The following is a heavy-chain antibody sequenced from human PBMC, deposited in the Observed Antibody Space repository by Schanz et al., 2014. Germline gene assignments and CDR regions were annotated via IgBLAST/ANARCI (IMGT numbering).Heavy chain of an antibody. D-gene: IGHD3-22*01. CDR2: ITPSGGST. CDR3: AGAFDSSGYYFDY. J-gene: IGHJ4*02. CDR1: GYTFTRYY. V-gene: IGHV1-46*03. Sequence: QVQLVQSGAEVKKPGASVKVSCKASGYTFTRYYIHWVRQAPGQGLEWMGIITPSGGSTNYAQKLQGRVTMTRDTSTSTVYMELSGLRSEDTAVYYCAGAFDSSGYYFDYWGQGTLVTVSS.